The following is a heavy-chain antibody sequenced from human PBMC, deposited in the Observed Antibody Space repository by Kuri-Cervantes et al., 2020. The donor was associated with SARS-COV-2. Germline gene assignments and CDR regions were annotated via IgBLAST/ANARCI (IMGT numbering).Heavy chain of an antibody. D-gene: IGHD4-17*01. CDR2: TYYSGST. CDR3: ARQATVSLVLFDY. J-gene: IGHJ4*02. CDR1: GGSISSSSYY. Sequence: SETLSLTCTVSGGSISSSSYYWGWIRQPPGKGLEWIGYTYYSGSTNYNPSLKSRVTISVDTSKNQFSLKLSSVTAADTAVYYCARQATVSLVLFDYWGQGTLVTVSS. V-gene: IGHV4-61*05.